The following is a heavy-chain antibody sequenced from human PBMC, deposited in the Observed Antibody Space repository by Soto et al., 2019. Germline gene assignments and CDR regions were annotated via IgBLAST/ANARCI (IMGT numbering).Heavy chain of an antibody. CDR1: GFTFSSYA. CDR2: ISGSGGST. J-gene: IGHJ6*02. D-gene: IGHD6-6*01. V-gene: IGHV3-23*01. CDR3: ARRDYSSWSYGVDV. Sequence: GGSLRLSCAASGFTFSSYAMSWVRQAPGKGLEWVSAISGSGGSTYYADSVKGRFTISRDNSKNTLYLQMNSLRAEDTAVYYCARRDYSSWSYGVDVWGQGTTVTVSS.